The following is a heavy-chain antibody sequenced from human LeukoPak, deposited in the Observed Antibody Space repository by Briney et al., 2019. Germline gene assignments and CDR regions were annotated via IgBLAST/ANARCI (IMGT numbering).Heavy chain of an antibody. D-gene: IGHD2-15*01. Sequence: SQTLSLTCTVSGGSISSGGYYWSWIRLHPGKGLEWIGYIYYSGSTYYNPSLKSRVTISVDTSKNQFSLKLSSVTAADTAVYYCARFCSGGSCYHGYYYYGMDVWGQGTTVTVSS. V-gene: IGHV4-31*03. CDR2: IYYSGST. J-gene: IGHJ6*02. CDR1: GGSISSGGYY. CDR3: ARFCSGGSCYHGYYYYGMDV.